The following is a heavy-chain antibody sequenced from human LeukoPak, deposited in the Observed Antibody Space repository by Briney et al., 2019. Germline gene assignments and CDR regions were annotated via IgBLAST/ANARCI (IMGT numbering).Heavy chain of an antibody. CDR1: GLTFSSYN. D-gene: IGHD3-22*01. V-gene: IGHV3-21*01. CDR2: ISSSSIYI. Sequence: PGGSLRLSCAASGLTFSSYNMNWVRQAPGKGLEWVSSISSSSIYIHYADSVKGRFTISRDDAKNSLYLQMNTLRAEDTAVYYCARAGHVITMIVVLDAFDIWGQGTMVTVSS. J-gene: IGHJ3*02. CDR3: ARAGHVITMIVVLDAFDI.